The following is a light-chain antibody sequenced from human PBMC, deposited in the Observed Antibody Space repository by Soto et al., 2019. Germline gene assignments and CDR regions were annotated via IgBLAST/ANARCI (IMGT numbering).Light chain of an antibody. V-gene: IGKV1-9*01. J-gene: IGKJ1*01. CDR3: QQLNTYPRT. CDR1: QDITVN. CDR2: DAS. Sequence: DIPLTQSPSFLSASVGDRVTIACRASQDITVNLAWYQQKAGKAPNLLIYDASTLRSGVPSRFSGSGSGTEFTLTISSLQPEDFATYYCQQLNTYPRTFGQGTKVEIK.